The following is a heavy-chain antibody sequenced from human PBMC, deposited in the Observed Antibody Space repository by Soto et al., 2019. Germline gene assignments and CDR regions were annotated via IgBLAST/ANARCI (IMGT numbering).Heavy chain of an antibody. CDR3: ARDGSGWYPGYFDY. J-gene: IGHJ4*02. Sequence: SVKVSCKASGGTFSSYTISWVRQAPGQGLEWMGRIIPILGIANYAQKFQGRVTITADKSTSTAYMELSSLRSEDTAVYYCARDGSGWYPGYFDYWGQGTLVTVSS. D-gene: IGHD6-19*01. V-gene: IGHV1-69*04. CDR1: GGTFSSYT. CDR2: IIPILGIA.